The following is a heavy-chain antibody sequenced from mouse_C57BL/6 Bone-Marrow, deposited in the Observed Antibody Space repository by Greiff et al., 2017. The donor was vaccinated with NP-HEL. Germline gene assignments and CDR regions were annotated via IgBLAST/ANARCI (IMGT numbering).Heavy chain of an antibody. V-gene: IGHV1-18*01. CDR3: AAYYYGSSYWFAY. J-gene: IGHJ3*01. CDR2: INPNNGGT. Sequence: VQLQQSGPELVKPGASVKIPCKASGYTLTDYNMDWVKQSHGKSLEWIGDINPNNGGTIYNQKFKGKATLTVDKSSSTAYMELRSLTSEDTAVYYCAAYYYGSSYWFAYWGQGTLVTVSA. D-gene: IGHD1-1*01. CDR1: GYTLTDYN.